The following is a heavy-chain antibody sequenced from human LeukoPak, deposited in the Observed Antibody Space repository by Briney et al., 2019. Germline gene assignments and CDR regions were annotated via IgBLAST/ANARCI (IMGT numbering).Heavy chain of an antibody. CDR1: GFTFSSNG. CDR2: ISGSGDNT. D-gene: IGHD3-9*01. V-gene: IGHV3-23*01. Sequence: PGGSLRLSCAASGFTFSSNGMTWVRQAPGKGLEWVSDISGSGDNTYYADSVKGRFTISRDNSKNTLYLQMNSLRVEDTALYYCAKGRYFDWFAADSFEIWGQGTMVTVSS. J-gene: IGHJ3*02. CDR3: AKGRYFDWFAADSFEI.